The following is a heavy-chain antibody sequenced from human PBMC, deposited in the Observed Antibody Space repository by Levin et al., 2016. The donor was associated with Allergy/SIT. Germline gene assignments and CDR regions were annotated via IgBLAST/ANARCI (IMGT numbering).Heavy chain of an antibody. J-gene: IGHJ6*02. CDR1: GYSFTNSW. D-gene: IGHD1-1*01. V-gene: IGHV5-51*01. CDR3: ARAPQLWYYYGMDV. CDR2: IYPGDSET. Sequence: GESLKISCKGSGYSFTNSWIGWVRQMPGKGLEWMGIIYPGDSETRYSPSFQGQVTISADKSINTAYLQWSSLKASDTAMYYCARAPQLWYYYGMDVWGQGTTVTVSS.